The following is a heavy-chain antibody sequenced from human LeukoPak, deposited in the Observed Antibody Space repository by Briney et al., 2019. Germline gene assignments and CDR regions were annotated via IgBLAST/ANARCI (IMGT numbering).Heavy chain of an antibody. CDR1: GGSISSSSYY. V-gene: IGHV4-39*02. Sequence: SETLSLTCTVSGGSISSSSYYWGWIRQSPGKGLEWIGNIYYSGSTYYNPSLKSRVTISVDTSKNQFSLNLSSVTVADTAVYYCARDLTIFGVVIMDYWGQGTLVTVSS. D-gene: IGHD3-3*01. CDR2: IYYSGST. CDR3: ARDLTIFGVVIMDY. J-gene: IGHJ4*02.